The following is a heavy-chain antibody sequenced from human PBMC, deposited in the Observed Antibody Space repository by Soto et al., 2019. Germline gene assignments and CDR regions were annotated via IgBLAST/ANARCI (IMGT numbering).Heavy chain of an antibody. V-gene: IGHV3-64*01. Sequence: EVQLVESGGGLVQPGGSLRLSCAASGFTFSSYAMHWVRQAPGKGLEYVSAINSNGSSTDYANSVKGRLTISRDNSNNTLCLQMGSMSAEDMAVSYCERGPNGYHFAYWGQGTLVTVSS. CDR2: INSNGSST. CDR3: ERGPNGYHFAY. J-gene: IGHJ4*02. D-gene: IGHD5-12*01. CDR1: GFTFSSYA.